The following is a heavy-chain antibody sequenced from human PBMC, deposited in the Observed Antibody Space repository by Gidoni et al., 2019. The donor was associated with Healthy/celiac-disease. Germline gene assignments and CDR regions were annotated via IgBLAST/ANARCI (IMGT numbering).Heavy chain of an antibody. CDR2: IWYDGSNK. V-gene: IGHV3-33*08. CDR1: GFTFSSYG. CDR3: ARAEQLRFLDPSYYYGMDV. D-gene: IGHD3-3*01. J-gene: IGHJ6*02. Sequence: QVQLVESGGGVVQPGRSLRLSCAASGFTFSSYGMHWVRQAPGKGLEWVAVIWYDGSNKYYADSVKGRFTISRDNSKNTLYLQMNSLRAEDTAVYYCARAEQLRFLDPSYYYGMDVWGQGTTVTVSS.